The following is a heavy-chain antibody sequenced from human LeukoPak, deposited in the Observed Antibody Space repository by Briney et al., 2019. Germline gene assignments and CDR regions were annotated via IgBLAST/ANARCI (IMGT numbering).Heavy chain of an antibody. CDR2: ISPNSGGT. J-gene: IGHJ4*02. CDR3: AADGAKYCSSGSCSEFWDY. CDR1: GYTFTGLY. Sequence: ASVNVSCKASGYTFTGLYMHWVRQAPGQGLEWMGWISPNSGGTNYAQKFQGRVTMTRDTSISIAYMELSSLRSEDTAVYYCAADGAKYCSSGSCSEFWDYWGQGTLVTVSS. V-gene: IGHV1-2*02. D-gene: IGHD2-15*01.